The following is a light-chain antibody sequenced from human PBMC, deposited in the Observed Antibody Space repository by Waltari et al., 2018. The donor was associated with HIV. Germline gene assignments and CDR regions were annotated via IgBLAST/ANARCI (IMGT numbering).Light chain of an antibody. CDR3: MQGTQGPLT. CDR1: HYLMSSDGNTY. Sequence: VLTQSPVSLPVALGQPASISCRSSHYLMSSDGNTYFNWFHPRPGLPPRRLIFETSKRGPGVPDRFSASGSGSEFTLKSIRLEAEDVGLYYCMQGTQGPLTFGGGTRVEI. V-gene: IGKV2-30*01. CDR2: ETS. J-gene: IGKJ4*01.